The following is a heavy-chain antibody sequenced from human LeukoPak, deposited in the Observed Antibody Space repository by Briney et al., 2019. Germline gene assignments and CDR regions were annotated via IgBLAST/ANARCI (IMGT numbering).Heavy chain of an antibody. CDR2: INHSGST. CDR1: GGSFSGYY. J-gene: IGHJ3*02. CDR3: AVSTSSQDAFDI. Sequence: SETLSLTCAVYGGSFSGYYWSWIRQPPGKGLEWIGEINHSGSTNYNPSLKSRVTISVDTSKNQFSLKLSSVTAADTAVYYCAVSTSSQDAFDIWGQGTMVTVSS. D-gene: IGHD2-2*01. V-gene: IGHV4-34*01.